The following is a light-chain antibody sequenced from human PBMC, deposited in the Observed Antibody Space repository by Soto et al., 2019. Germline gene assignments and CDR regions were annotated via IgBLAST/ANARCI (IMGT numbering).Light chain of an antibody. CDR2: LEGSGSY. CDR1: SGHSSYI. CDR3: ETWERNTLV. J-gene: IGLJ1*01. V-gene: IGLV4-60*02. Sequence: QPVLTQSSSASASLGSSVKLTCTLSSGHSSYIIAWHQQQPGKAPRYLMKLEGSGSYNKGSGVPDRFSGSSSGADRYLTISNLQFEDEADYYCETWERNTLVVGTGTKLTVL.